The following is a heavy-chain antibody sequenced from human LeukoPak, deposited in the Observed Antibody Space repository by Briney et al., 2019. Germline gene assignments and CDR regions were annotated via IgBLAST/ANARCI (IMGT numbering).Heavy chain of an antibody. Sequence: HTGGSLRLSCAASGFSFSSYAMSWVRQAPGKGLEWVSAISGSGGSTYYADSVKGRFTISRDNSKNTLYLQMNSLRAEDTAVYYCAKRGGSGSGSYYLDYWGQGTLVTVSS. CDR1: GFSFSSYA. V-gene: IGHV3-23*01. CDR2: ISGSGGST. CDR3: AKRGGSGSGSYYLDY. D-gene: IGHD3-10*01. J-gene: IGHJ4*01.